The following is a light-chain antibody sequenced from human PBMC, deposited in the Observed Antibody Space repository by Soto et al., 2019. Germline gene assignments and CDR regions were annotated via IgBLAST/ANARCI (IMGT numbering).Light chain of an antibody. CDR1: QSISSW. V-gene: IGKV1-5*03. Sequence: DIQITQSPSTLSASVGDRVTITCRASQSISSWLAWYQQKPGKAPKLLIYKASTLKSGVPSRFSGSGSGTEFTLTISSLQPDDFATYYCQQYNSYSEAFGQGTKVDNK. CDR2: KAS. J-gene: IGKJ1*01. CDR3: QQYNSYSEA.